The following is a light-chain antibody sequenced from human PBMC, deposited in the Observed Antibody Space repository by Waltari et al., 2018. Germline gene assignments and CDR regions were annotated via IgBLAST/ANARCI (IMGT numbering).Light chain of an antibody. CDR2: GAS. V-gene: IGKV3-15*01. CDR3: QQYNNWRT. Sequence: EILMTQSPPTLSVSPGERATLSCRASQSISRNLAWYQQKPGQAPRLIIYGASTRATGIPARFSGSGSGTEFTLTISSLQSEDFAVYYCQQYNNWRTFGQGTKLEI. J-gene: IGKJ2*01. CDR1: QSISRN.